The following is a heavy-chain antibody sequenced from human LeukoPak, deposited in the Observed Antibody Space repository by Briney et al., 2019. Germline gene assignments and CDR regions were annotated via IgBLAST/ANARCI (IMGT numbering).Heavy chain of an antibody. CDR3: ARALGAIDDY. J-gene: IGHJ4*02. D-gene: IGHD1-26*01. V-gene: IGHV4-59*01. Sequence: SETLSLTCTVSGGSISSYYWSWVRQPPGKGLEWIGYIYYSGSTNYNPSLKSRVTISVDTSKNQFSLKLSSVTAADTAVYYCARALGAIDDYWGQGTLVTVSS. CDR2: IYYSGST. CDR1: GGSISSYY.